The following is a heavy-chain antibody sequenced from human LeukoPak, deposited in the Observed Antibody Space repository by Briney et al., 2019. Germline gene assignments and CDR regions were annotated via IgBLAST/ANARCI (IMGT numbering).Heavy chain of an antibody. V-gene: IGHV4-59*13. J-gene: IGHJ3*02. CDR3: ARHHYDSTHDAFDI. CDR1: GDSISYYY. D-gene: IGHD3-22*01. Sequence: SETLSLTCTVSGDSISYYYWSWIRQPPGKGLEWFAYIYYTGNANYNPSLKSRVTISVDTSKNQFSLKLNSVTAADTAVYYCARHHYDSTHDAFDIWGQGTMVTVSS. CDR2: IYYTGNA.